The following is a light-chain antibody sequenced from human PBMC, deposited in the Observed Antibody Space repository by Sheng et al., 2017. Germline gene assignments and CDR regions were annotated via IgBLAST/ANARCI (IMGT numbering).Light chain of an antibody. J-gene: IGKJ4*01. CDR2: GAS. V-gene: IGKV3-15*01. CDR3: QQYLSSPLT. Sequence: ETVMTQSPVTLSVSPGERATLSCRASQSVTTNLAWYQQKPGQAPRLLIYGASTRATGVPPRFSGDGSGTEFTLTISSLEPEDFAVYYCQQYLSSPLTFGGGTKVEIK. CDR1: QSVTTN.